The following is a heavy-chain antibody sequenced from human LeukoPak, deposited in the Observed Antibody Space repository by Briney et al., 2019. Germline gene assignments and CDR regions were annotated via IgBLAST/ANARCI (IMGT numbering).Heavy chain of an antibody. CDR3: ARDRDGYSSSWHRFDY. V-gene: IGHV1-18*01. D-gene: IGHD6-13*01. CDR2: ISAYNGNT. CDR1: GYTFTSYG. Sequence: ASVKVSCKASGYTFTSYGISWVRQAPGQGLEWMGWISAYNGNTNYAQKLQGRVTMTTDTSTSTAYMELRGLRSDDTAVYYCARDRDGYSSSWHRFDYWGQGTLVTVSS. J-gene: IGHJ4*02.